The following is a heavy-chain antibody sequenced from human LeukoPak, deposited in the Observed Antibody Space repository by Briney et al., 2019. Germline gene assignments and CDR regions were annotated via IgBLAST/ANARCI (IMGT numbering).Heavy chain of an antibody. V-gene: IGHV1-18*01. Sequence: ASVKVSCKASGYTFTSYGISWVRQAPGQGLEWMGWISAYNGNTNYAQKLQGRVTMTTDTSTSTAYMELRSLRSDDTAVYCCARDESLYYYDSSGYYYYYGMDVWGQGTTVTVSS. CDR2: ISAYNGNT. J-gene: IGHJ6*02. D-gene: IGHD3-22*01. CDR3: ARDESLYYYDSSGYYYYYGMDV. CDR1: GYTFTSYG.